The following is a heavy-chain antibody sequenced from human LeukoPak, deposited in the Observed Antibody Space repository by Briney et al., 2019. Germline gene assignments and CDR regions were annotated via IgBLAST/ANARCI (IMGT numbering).Heavy chain of an antibody. CDR2: INQDGSEQ. D-gene: IGHD3-16*01. Sequence: GGSLRLSCAASGFTFSDYWMSWARQSPGQGLTWVAHINQDGSEQHFVASVQGRFTISRDNAKNSLYLPMDSLRAEDTAVYYCAGGALDYWGQGTPVTVSS. V-gene: IGHV3-7*04. CDR1: GFTFSDYW. CDR3: AGGALDY. J-gene: IGHJ1*01.